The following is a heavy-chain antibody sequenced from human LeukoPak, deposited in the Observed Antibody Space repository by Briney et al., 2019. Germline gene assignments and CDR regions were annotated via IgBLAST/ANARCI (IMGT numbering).Heavy chain of an antibody. D-gene: IGHD3-22*01. Sequence: SETLSLTCTVSGDSINSLDLWSWVRQPPGKGLEWIGEMYLSGTTHSNPSVKSRVTISIDKSKNQFFLNLSSVTAADTAVYYCAGLVGRYSSGLYYYYFDYWGEGTLVTVSS. CDR3: AGLVGRYSSGLYYYYFDY. CDR1: GDSINSLDL. J-gene: IGHJ4*02. CDR2: MYLSGTT. V-gene: IGHV4-4*02.